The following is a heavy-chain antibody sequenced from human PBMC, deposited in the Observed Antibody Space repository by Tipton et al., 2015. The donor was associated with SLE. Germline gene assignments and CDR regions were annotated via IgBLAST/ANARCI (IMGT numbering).Heavy chain of an antibody. CDR3: ARDLQLWSPHFDY. Sequence: LRLSCAVSGYSISSGYYWSWIRQPPGKGLEWIGYIYYSGSTNYNPSLKSRVTISVDTSKNQFSLKLSSVTAADTAVYYCARDLQLWSPHFDYWGQGTLVTVSS. D-gene: IGHD5-18*01. V-gene: IGHV4-38-2*02. J-gene: IGHJ4*02. CDR2: IYYSGST. CDR1: GYSISSGYY.